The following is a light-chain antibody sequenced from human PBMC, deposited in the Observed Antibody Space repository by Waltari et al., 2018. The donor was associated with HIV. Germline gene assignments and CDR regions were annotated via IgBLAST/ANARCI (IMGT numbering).Light chain of an antibody. CDR2: SNN. J-gene: IGLJ2*01. CDR1: YSNIGSNT. V-gene: IGLV1-44*01. CDR3: AAWDDSLHGEL. Sequence: QSVLTQTPSLSGTPGQRVTISCSGGYSNIGSNTVNWYQQFPETAPSLLIYSNNPRPSGVPDRFSGSKSGTSASLVISELQSQDEADYHCAAWDDSLHGELFGGGTKLTVL.